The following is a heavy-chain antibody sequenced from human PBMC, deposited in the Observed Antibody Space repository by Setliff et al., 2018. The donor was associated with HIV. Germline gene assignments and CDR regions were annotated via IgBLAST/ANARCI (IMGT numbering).Heavy chain of an antibody. Sequence: SETLSLTCTVSGGSISSGDYYWSWIRQPPGKGLEWIGYIYYSGNTRYSPSLKSRVTISLDTSKNRFSLQLTSVTAADTAVYYCARHRDGGTYPLDYWGQGTLVTVSS. CDR1: GGSISSGDYY. J-gene: IGHJ4*02. D-gene: IGHD1-26*01. CDR3: ARHRDGGTYPLDY. CDR2: IYYSGNT. V-gene: IGHV4-61*08.